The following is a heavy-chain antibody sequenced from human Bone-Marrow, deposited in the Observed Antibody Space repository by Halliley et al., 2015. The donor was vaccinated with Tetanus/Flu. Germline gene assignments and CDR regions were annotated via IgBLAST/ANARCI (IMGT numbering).Heavy chain of an antibody. CDR3: ATDGNYDSSVY. J-gene: IGHJ4*02. CDR2: ISHSGTST. V-gene: IGHV3-23*01. Sequence: CAASGFTFSNFAVSWVRQAPGMGLEWVSGISHSGTSTYYEDSVRGRFTISRDNSRNTLYLQMDSLRADDTAVYYCATDGNYDSSVYWGQGTLVTASS. D-gene: IGHD3-22*01. CDR1: GFTFSNFA.